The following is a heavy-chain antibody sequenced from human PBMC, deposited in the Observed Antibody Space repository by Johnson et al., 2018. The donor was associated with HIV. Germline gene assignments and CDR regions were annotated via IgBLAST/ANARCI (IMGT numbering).Heavy chain of an antibody. Sequence: QVQLVESGGGVVQPGRSLRLSCAASGFTFSSYAMHWVRQAPGKGLEWVAVISYDGSEKYYADSVRGRFSISRDKSKDTLYLQMSSLRAEDTAVYYCAKGRGYDYDALDFWGQGTMVTVSS. CDR3: AKGRGYDYDALDF. J-gene: IGHJ3*01. CDR2: ISYDGSEK. V-gene: IGHV3-30*04. D-gene: IGHD5-12*01. CDR1: GFTFSSYA.